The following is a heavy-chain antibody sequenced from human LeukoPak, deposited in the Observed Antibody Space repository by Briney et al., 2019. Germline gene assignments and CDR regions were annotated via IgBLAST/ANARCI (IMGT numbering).Heavy chain of an antibody. Sequence: GGSLRLSCAASGFTFSSYGMHWVRQAPGKGLEWVAVISYDGSNKYYADSVKGRFTISRDNSKNTLYLQMNSLRAEDTAVYYCAKDRWRGYCSSTSCPPGAWGQGTLVTVSS. V-gene: IGHV3-30*18. CDR1: GFTFSSYG. D-gene: IGHD2-2*01. J-gene: IGHJ4*02. CDR2: ISYDGSNK. CDR3: AKDRWRGYCSSTSCPPGA.